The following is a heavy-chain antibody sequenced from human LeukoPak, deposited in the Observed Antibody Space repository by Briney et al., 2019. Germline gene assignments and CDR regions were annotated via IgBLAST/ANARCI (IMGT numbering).Heavy chain of an antibody. J-gene: IGHJ4*02. CDR2: IYTGDSDNSDT. V-gene: IGHV5-51*01. D-gene: IGHD4-23*01. Sequence: GESLKISCRGSGYKFSNHWIGWVRQMPGKGLEWMGIIYTGDSDNSDTRYSPSFLGQVTISLNKSISTTYLQWNSLKASDTAVYYCARQDYGGNLALDYWGQGTLVTVSS. CDR1: GYKFSNHW. CDR3: ARQDYGGNLALDY.